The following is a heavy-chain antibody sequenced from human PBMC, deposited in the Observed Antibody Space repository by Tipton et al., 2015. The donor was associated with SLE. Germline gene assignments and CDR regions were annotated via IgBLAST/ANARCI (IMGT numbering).Heavy chain of an antibody. V-gene: IGHV4-59*11. CDR1: GGSISSHY. J-gene: IGHJ5*02. CDR3: ASASSGYYFVP. CDR2: IYYSGST. Sequence: TLSLTCTVSGGSISSHYWSWIRQPPGKGLEWIGYIYYSGSTNYNPSLKSRVTISVDTSKNQFSLKLSSVTAADTAVYYCASASSGYYFVPWGQGTLVTVSS. D-gene: IGHD3-22*01.